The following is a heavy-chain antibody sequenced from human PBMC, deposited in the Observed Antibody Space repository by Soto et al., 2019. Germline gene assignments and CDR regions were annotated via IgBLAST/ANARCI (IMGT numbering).Heavy chain of an antibody. Sequence: GGSLRLSCASSGFTFSIYAMSWVRQAPGKGLEWVSAISGSGGSTYYADSVKGRFTISRDNSKNTLYLQMNSLRAEDTAVYYCAKDVPDIVVVPAATFFDYWGQGTLVTVSS. CDR2: ISGSGGST. J-gene: IGHJ4*02. CDR1: GFTFSIYA. D-gene: IGHD2-2*01. V-gene: IGHV3-23*01. CDR3: AKDVPDIVVVPAATFFDY.